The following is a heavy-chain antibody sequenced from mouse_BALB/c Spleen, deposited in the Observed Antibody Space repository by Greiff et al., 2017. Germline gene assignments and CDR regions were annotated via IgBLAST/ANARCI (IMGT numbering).Heavy chain of an antibody. CDR1: GYSFTDYI. V-gene: IGHV1-39*01. CDR2: INPYYGST. D-gene: IGHD1-2*01. CDR3: VITTATSYAMDY. J-gene: IGHJ4*01. Sequence: VQLKQTGPELVKPGASVKISCKASGYSFTDYIMLWVKQSHGKSLEWIGNINPYYGSTSYNLKFKGKATLTVDKSSSTAYMQLNSLTSEDSAVYYCVITTATSYAMDYWGQGTSVTVSS.